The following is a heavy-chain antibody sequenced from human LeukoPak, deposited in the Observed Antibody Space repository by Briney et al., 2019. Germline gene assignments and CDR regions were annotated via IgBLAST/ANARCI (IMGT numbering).Heavy chain of an antibody. CDR1: GFTVSSNY. D-gene: IGHD4-23*01. Sequence: GGSLRLSCAASGFTVSSNYTSWVRQAPGKGLEWVSVIYSGGSTYYADSVKGRFTISRDNSKNTLYLQMNSLRAEDTAVYYCARRTTVVKWAAFDIWGQGTMVTVSS. V-gene: IGHV3-66*04. J-gene: IGHJ3*02. CDR2: IYSGGST. CDR3: ARRTTVVKWAAFDI.